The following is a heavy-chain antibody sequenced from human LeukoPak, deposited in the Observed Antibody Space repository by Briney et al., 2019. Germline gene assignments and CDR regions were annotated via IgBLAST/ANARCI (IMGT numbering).Heavy chain of an antibody. CDR2: IWYDGSNK. V-gene: IGHV3-33*08. Sequence: GGSLRLSCAASGFTFSSYSMNWIRQAPGKGLEWVAVIWYDGSNKYYADSVKGRFTISRDNSKNTLYLQMNSLRAEDTAVYYCARVRGGSGSYYPARGAFDIWGQGTMVTVSS. CDR3: ARVRGGSGSYYPARGAFDI. D-gene: IGHD3-10*01. CDR1: GFTFSSYS. J-gene: IGHJ3*02.